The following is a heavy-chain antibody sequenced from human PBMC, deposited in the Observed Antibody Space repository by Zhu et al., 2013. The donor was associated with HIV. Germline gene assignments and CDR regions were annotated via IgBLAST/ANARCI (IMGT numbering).Heavy chain of an antibody. V-gene: IGHV1-3*01. CDR1: GYTFSNFR. D-gene: IGHD6-19*01. Sequence: QVQIIQSGAEVKKPGASVKVSCKTSGYTFSNFRIHWMRQAPGQRLEYMGWINAGNGDTKYSQRFQGRVNITRDKTATTAYMELSSLTSEDTAVYYCARDSRGWTDWFDPWGQGALVTGLL. CDR3: ARDSRGWTDWFDP. J-gene: IGHJ5*02. CDR2: INAGNGDT.